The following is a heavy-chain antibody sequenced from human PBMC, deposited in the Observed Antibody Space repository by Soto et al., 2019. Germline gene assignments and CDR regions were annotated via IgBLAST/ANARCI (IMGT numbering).Heavy chain of an antibody. CDR1: GGSISSGGYY. J-gene: IGHJ3*02. CDR2: IYYSGST. CDR3: ARDHVDTAMGGGGAFDI. D-gene: IGHD5-18*01. Sequence: SETLSLTCTVSGGSISSGGYYWSWIRQHPGKGLEWIGYIYYSGSTYYNPSLKSRVTISVDTSKNQFSLKLSSVTAADTAVYYCARDHVDTAMGGGGAFDIWGQGTMVTVSS. V-gene: IGHV4-31*03.